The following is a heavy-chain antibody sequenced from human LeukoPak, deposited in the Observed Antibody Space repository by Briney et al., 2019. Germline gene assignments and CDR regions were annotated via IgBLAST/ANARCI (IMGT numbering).Heavy chain of an antibody. CDR3: ARGDIVVVPAAPGDAFDI. D-gene: IGHD2-2*01. J-gene: IGHJ3*02. V-gene: IGHV4-34*01. CDR1: GGSFNGYY. Sequence: PSETPSLNCAVYGGSFNGYYWSWIRQPPGKGREGIGKINHSGSTNYNPSLKSRVTISVDSSKNQFSLKLSSVIAADAAVYYCARGDIVVVPAAPGDAFDIWGQGTMVTVSS. CDR2: INHSGST.